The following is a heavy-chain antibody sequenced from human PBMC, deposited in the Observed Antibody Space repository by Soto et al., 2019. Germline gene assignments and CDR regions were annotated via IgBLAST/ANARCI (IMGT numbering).Heavy chain of an antibody. V-gene: IGHV3-11*01. Sequence: QVQLVESGGGLVKPGGSLRLSCAASGFTFSDYYMSWIRQAPGKGRKWVSYISSSGSTIYYADSVKGRFTISKDNAKNSLYLQVNSLRAEDTGVYYCARVGDEWGYYFDVDVWGKGTTVTVSS. CDR2: ISSSGSTI. CDR3: ARVGDEWGYYFDVDV. D-gene: IGHD3-16*01. J-gene: IGHJ6*03. CDR1: GFTFSDYY.